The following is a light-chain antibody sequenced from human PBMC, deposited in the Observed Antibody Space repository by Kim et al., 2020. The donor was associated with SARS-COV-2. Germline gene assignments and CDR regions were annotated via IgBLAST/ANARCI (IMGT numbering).Light chain of an antibody. CDR2: WAS. CDR1: QTVLYNSNNKNY. V-gene: IGKV4-1*01. J-gene: IGKJ2*03. Sequence: ASLNCKTSQTVLYNSNNKNYLAWYQQKPGQAPKLLIYWASIRESGVSDRFSGSGSETDFTLTISSLQAEDVAVYYCQQYYSTPPSFGQGTKLEI. CDR3: QQYYSTPPS.